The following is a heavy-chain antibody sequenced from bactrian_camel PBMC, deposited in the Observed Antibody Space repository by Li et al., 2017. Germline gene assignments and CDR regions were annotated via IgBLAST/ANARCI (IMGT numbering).Heavy chain of an antibody. J-gene: IGHJ4*01. CDR1: GYTGC. D-gene: IGHD6*01. Sequence: DVQLVESGGGSVPPGGSLRLTCAASGYTGCMGWFRQAPGKEREGVAAIYSTAGMTEYAGSVKGRFTISQDSARNTVYLQMNNLQPEDTATYYCAEGRGSRGEHCYSLNYWGQGTQVTVS. CDR3: AEGRGSRGEHCYSLNY. CDR2: IYSTAGMT. V-gene: IGHV3S40*01.